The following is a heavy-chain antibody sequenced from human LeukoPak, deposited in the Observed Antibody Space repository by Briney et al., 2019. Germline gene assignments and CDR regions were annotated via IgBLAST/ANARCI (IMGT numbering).Heavy chain of an antibody. V-gene: IGHV4-39*01. CDR1: GGSISGSSYY. CDR2: IYYSGST. CDR3: ARHTGRTVYFDY. J-gene: IGHJ4*02. Sequence: SETLSLTCTVSGGSISGSSYYWGWIRQPPGKGLEWIGSIYYSGSTYYNPSLKSRVTISVDTSKNQFSLKLSSVTAADTAVYYCARHTGRTVYFDYWGQGTLVTVSS. D-gene: IGHD1-14*01.